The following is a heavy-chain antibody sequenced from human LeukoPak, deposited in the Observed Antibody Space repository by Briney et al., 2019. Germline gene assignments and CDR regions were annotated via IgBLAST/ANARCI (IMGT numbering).Heavy chain of an antibody. CDR1: GYTFTTYA. CDR3: AEGVVSASLYYFDF. V-gene: IGHV1-18*01. Sequence: ASVKVSCKTSGYTFTTYAVSWVRQAPGQGLEWMGWVSGYTGNTNYAERFQGRVTMTTDTSTTTVYMELTSLRSDDTAVYYGAEGVVSASLYYFDFWGQGTLVTVS. J-gene: IGHJ4*02. D-gene: IGHD2-2*01. CDR2: VSGYTGNT.